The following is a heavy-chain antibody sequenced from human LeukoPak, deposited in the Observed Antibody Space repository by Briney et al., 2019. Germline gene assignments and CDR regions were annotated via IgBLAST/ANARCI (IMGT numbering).Heavy chain of an antibody. CDR1: GASVSNNNYY. CDR3: AAASAAGDYFDY. Sequence: SETVSLTCTVSGASVSNNNYYWGWIRQPPGKGLEWIASIYYSGSTYYNPSLKSRVTISVDTSKNQFSLKLSSVTAADTAVYYCAAASAAGDYFDYWGQGTLVTVSS. V-gene: IGHV4-39*07. D-gene: IGHD6-13*01. CDR2: IYYSGST. J-gene: IGHJ4*02.